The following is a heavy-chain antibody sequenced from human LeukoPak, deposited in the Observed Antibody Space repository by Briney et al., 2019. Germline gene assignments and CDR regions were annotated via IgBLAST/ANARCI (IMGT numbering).Heavy chain of an antibody. CDR3: AKDITPGDSVAFDI. Sequence: PGGSLRLSCAASGFTFDDYAMHWVRQAPGKGLEWVSLISGDGGSTYYADSVKGRFTISRDNSKNSLYLQMNSLRTEDTALYYFAKDITPGDSVAFDIWGQGTMVTVSS. J-gene: IGHJ3*02. CDR2: ISGDGGST. V-gene: IGHV3-43*02. D-gene: IGHD2-21*02. CDR1: GFTFDDYA.